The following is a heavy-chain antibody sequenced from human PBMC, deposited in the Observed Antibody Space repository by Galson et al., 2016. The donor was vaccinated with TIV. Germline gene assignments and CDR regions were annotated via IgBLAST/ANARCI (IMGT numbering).Heavy chain of an antibody. CDR1: GVIFNSYA. Sequence: SVKVSCKASGVIFNSYAISWVRQAPGQGLEWMGRIIPMLGITRYAQKFQGRVTIIADDSTSTAYMELSSLKSEDTAVYYCAKDHCSGTSCPQPHYWGQGTLVTVSS. V-gene: IGHV1-69*04. CDR3: AKDHCSGTSCPQPHY. J-gene: IGHJ4*02. D-gene: IGHD2-2*01. CDR2: IIPMLGIT.